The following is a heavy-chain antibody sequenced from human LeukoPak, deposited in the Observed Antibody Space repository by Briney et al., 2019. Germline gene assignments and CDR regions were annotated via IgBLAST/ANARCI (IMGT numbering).Heavy chain of an antibody. D-gene: IGHD3-22*01. CDR3: ARDGMIVVARGYFDY. CDR1: GFTFSSYG. Sequence: GRSLRLSCAASGFTFSSYGMHWVRQAPGKGLEWVAVIWYDGSNKYYADSVKGRFTISRDNSKNTLYLQMNSLRAEDTAVYYCARDGMIVVARGYFDYWGQGTLVTVSS. J-gene: IGHJ4*02. CDR2: IWYDGSNK. V-gene: IGHV3-33*01.